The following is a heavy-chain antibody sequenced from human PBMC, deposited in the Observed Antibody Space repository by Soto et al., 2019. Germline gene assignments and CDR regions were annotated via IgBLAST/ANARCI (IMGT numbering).Heavy chain of an antibody. CDR3: ARRVYCSGGSCYSNAFDI. D-gene: IGHD2-15*01. J-gene: IGHJ3*02. Sequence: PSETLSLTCPFAGFSISSSSYYWGWIRKPPGKGLEWIGSIYYSGSTYYNPSLKSRVIISVDTSKNQFSLKLSSVTAADTAVYYCARRVYCSGGSCYSNAFDIWGQGTMVTVSS. CDR2: IYYSGST. V-gene: IGHV4-39*01. CDR1: GFSISSSSYY.